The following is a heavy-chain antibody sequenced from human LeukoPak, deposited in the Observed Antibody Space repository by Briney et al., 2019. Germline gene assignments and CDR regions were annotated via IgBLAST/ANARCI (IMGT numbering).Heavy chain of an antibody. D-gene: IGHD3-22*01. J-gene: IGHJ4*02. Sequence: PGGSLRLSCAASGFTFSSYAMSWVRRAPGKGLEWVSAISGSGGSTYYADSVKGRFTISRDNSKNTLYLQMNSLRAEDTAVYYCAKHGRYYYDPLGGYFDYWGQGTLVTVSS. V-gene: IGHV3-23*01. CDR3: AKHGRYYYDPLGGYFDY. CDR2: ISGSGGST. CDR1: GFTFSSYA.